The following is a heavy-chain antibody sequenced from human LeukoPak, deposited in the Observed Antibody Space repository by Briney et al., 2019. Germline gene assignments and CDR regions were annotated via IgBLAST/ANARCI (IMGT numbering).Heavy chain of an antibody. CDR3: AREGSSWSGIDY. D-gene: IGHD6-13*01. Sequence: PSETLSLTCAVSGGSISSYYWSWIRQPPGKGLEWIGYIYYSGSTNYNPSLKSRVTISVDTSKNQFSLKLSSVTVADTAVYYCAREGSSWSGIDYWGQGTLVTVSS. CDR2: IYYSGST. CDR1: GGSISSYY. V-gene: IGHV4-59*01. J-gene: IGHJ4*02.